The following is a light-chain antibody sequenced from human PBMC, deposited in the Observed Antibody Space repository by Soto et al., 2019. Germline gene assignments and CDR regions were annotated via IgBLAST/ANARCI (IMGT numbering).Light chain of an antibody. CDR3: SSYAGSNNYV. CDR2: DVS. CDR1: SSDVGGYNY. Sequence: QSVLTQPPSASGSPGQSVTISCTGNSSDVGGYNYVSWYQHHPGKAPKLMIYDVSKRPSGVPDRFSGSKSGNTASLTVSGLQAEDEADYYCSSYAGSNNYVFGTGTKVTVL. V-gene: IGLV2-8*01. J-gene: IGLJ1*01.